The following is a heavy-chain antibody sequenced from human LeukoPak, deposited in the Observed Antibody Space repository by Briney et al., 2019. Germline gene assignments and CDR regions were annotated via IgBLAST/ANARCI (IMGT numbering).Heavy chain of an antibody. V-gene: IGHV3-7*01. CDR2: IKEDGSEK. D-gene: IGHD1-26*01. J-gene: IGHJ4*02. CDR1: GFTFSRYW. Sequence: PGGSLRLSCAAAGFTFSRYWMSWVRQTTEKGLECVAKIKEDGSEKHYVDSVKGRFTISRDNAKNSLYLQMNSLRVDDTAVYYCARDYSGGWNDYWGQGTLVTVSS. CDR3: ARDYSGGWNDY.